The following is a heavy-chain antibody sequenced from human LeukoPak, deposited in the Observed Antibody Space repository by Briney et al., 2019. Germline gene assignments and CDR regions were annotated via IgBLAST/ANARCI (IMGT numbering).Heavy chain of an antibody. CDR1: GYTFTGYY. V-gene: IGHV1-8*02. J-gene: IGHJ4*02. CDR2: INPNSGNT. Sequence: ASVKVSCKASGYTFTGYYLHWVRQAPGQGLEWMGWINPNSGNTGYAQKFQGRVTMTRNTSISTAYMELSSLRSEDTAVYYCARGVYGSALWGQGTLVTVSS. D-gene: IGHD3-10*01. CDR3: ARGVYGSAL.